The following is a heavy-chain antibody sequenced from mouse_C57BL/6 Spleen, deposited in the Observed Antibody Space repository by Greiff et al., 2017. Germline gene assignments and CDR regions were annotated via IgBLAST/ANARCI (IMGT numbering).Heavy chain of an antibody. Sequence: EVQLQQSGPELVKPGASVKISCKASGYSFTGYYMNWVKQNPEKSLEWIGEMIPSTGGTTYNQKFNAKATLTVDKSSSTAYMQLQSLTSEDSAVDYWARSPKLGRKDFDYWGQGTTLTVSS. CDR2: MIPSTGGT. V-gene: IGHV1-42*01. CDR1: GYSFTGYY. CDR3: ARSPKLGRKDFDY. J-gene: IGHJ2*01. D-gene: IGHD4-1*01.